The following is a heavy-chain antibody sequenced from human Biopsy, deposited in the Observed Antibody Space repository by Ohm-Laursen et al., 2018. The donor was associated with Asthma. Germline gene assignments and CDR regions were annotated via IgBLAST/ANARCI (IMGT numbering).Heavy chain of an antibody. J-gene: IGHJ4*02. Sequence: ASVKVSCKSLGGTFNTYVIGWVRQAPGQGLEWMGGINSVFGTTTYPQKFQDRVTITADDSASTVYMELSSLRSEDTAVYYCARKAGSCISRTCYSLDFRGQGTLVTVSS. V-gene: IGHV1-69*13. D-gene: IGHD2-2*01. CDR2: INSVFGTT. CDR3: ARKAGSCISRTCYSLDF. CDR1: GGTFNTYV.